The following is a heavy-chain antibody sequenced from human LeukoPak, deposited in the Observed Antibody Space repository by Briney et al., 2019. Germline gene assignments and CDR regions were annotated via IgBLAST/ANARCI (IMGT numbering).Heavy chain of an antibody. CDR3: AKGHLGYCSGGSCCVDY. D-gene: IGHD2-15*01. CDR2: ISGSGGST. CDR1: GFTFSSYA. J-gene: IGHJ4*02. Sequence: AGGSLRLSCAASGFTFSSYAMSWVRQAPGKGLEWVSAISGSGGSTYYADSVKGRFTISRDNSKNTLYLQMNSLRAEDTAVYYCAKGHLGYCSGGSCCVDYWGQGTLVTVSS. V-gene: IGHV3-23*01.